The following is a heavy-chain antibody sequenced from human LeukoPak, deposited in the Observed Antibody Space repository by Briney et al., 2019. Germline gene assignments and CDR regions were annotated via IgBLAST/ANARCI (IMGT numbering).Heavy chain of an antibody. Sequence: LSLTCTVSGYSISSGYYWGWIRQPPGKGLEWIGRLRKKGDSYTTDYAASVKGRFTMSRDDSKNSLYLQMNSLTTEDTAVYYCARGYSYGYLRYYYYYYYMDVWGKGTTVTVSS. CDR3: ARGYSYGYLRYYYYYYYMDV. V-gene: IGHV3-72*01. CDR2: LRKKGDSYTT. D-gene: IGHD5-18*01. CDR1: GYSISSGYY. J-gene: IGHJ6*03.